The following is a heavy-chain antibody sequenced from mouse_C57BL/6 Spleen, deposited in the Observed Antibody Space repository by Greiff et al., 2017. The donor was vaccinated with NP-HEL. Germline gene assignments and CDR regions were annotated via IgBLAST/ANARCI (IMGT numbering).Heavy chain of an antibody. CDR3: ARQGFYDGYYVGFAY. V-gene: IGHV5-17*01. D-gene: IGHD2-3*01. CDR2: ISSGSSTI. CDR1: GFTFSDYG. Sequence: EVMLVESGGGLVKPGGSLKLSCAASGFTFSDYGMHWVRQAPEKGLEWVAYISSGSSTIYYADTVKGRFTISRDNAKNTLFLQMTSLRSEDTAMYYCARQGFYDGYYVGFAYWGQGTLVTVSA. J-gene: IGHJ3*01.